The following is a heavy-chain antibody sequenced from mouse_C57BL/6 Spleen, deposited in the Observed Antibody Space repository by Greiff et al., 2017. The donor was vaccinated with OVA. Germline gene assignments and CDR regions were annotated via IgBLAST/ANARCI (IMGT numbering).Heavy chain of an antibody. Sequence: VKLMESGPGLVQPSQSLSITCTVSGFSLTSYGVHWVRQSPGKGLEWLGVIWSGGSTDYNAAFISRLSISKDNSKSQVFFKMNSLQADDTAIYYCAREGLRGGGFDVWGTGTTVTVSS. CDR1: GFSLTSYG. V-gene: IGHV2-2*01. CDR3: AREGLRGGGFDV. CDR2: IWSGGST. J-gene: IGHJ1*03. D-gene: IGHD1-1*02.